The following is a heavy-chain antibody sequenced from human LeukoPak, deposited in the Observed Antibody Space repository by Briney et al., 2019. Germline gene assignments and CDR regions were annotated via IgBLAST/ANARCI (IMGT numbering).Heavy chain of an antibody. CDR2: ISANSGNK. V-gene: IGHV1-18*01. CDR1: GYRFTRNG. Sequence: ASVKVSCKPSGYRFTRNGLSWVRPAPGQGLEWMAWISANSGNKNYAQNFQDRVTLTTDTSTTTAYMELRNLKSDDTAVYYCARDVNYAFDYWGQGTLVTVSS. D-gene: IGHD3-16*01. J-gene: IGHJ4*02. CDR3: ARDVNYAFDY.